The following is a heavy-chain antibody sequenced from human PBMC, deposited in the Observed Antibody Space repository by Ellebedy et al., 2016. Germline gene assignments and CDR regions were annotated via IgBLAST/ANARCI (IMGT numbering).Heavy chain of an antibody. J-gene: IGHJ6*02. V-gene: IGHV4-31*03. CDR1: GGSISSGGYY. Sequence: SETLSLTCTVSGGSISSGGYYWGWLRQHPGKGLEWIGYIYYSGSTFYNPSLKSRLTISLDPSKNHFSLKLSSVTAADTAVYYCARDGGGSYLRKYGMDVWGQGTTVTVSS. CDR2: IYYSGST. D-gene: IGHD1-26*01. CDR3: ARDGGGSYLRKYGMDV.